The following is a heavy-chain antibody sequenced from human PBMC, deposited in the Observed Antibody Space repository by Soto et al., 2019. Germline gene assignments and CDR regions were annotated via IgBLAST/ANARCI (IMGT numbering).Heavy chain of an antibody. V-gene: IGHV3-23*01. D-gene: IGHD4-17*01. Sequence: PGGSLRLSCAASGFTFSSYAMSWVRQAPGKGLEWVSAISGSGGSTYYADSVKGRFTISRDNSKNTLYLQTNSLRAEDTAVYYCAKVPDYGDYVPFDYWGQGTLVTVSS. CDR1: GFTFSSYA. J-gene: IGHJ4*02. CDR2: ISGSGGST. CDR3: AKVPDYGDYVPFDY.